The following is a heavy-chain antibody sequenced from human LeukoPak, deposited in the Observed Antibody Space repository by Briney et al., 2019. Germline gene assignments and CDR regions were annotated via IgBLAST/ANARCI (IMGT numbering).Heavy chain of an antibody. CDR1: GYSFTSYW. D-gene: IGHD2-15*01. CDR2: IYPGDSDT. J-gene: IGHJ5*02. Sequence: GESPKISCKGSGYSFTSYWIGWVRQMPGKGLEWMGIIYPGDSDTRYSPSFQGQVTISADKSISTAYLQWSSLKASDTAMYYCARRPTSGYCSGGSCYNWFDPWGQGTLVTVSS. CDR3: ARRPTSGYCSGGSCYNWFDP. V-gene: IGHV5-51*01.